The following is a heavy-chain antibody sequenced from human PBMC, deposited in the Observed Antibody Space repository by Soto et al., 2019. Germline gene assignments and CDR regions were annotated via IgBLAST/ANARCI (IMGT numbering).Heavy chain of an antibody. CDR2: ISSSSSYI. V-gene: IGHV3-21*01. J-gene: IGHJ6*02. Sequence: PGGPLRLSCAASGFPFSSYSMNWVRQAPGKGLEWVSSISSSSSYIYYADSVKGRFTISRDNAKNSLYLQMNSLRAEDTAVYYCARDTEPKNSSGWYWGNYYYYYGMDVWGQGTTVTVSS. CDR3: ARDTEPKNSSGWYWGNYYYYYGMDV. CDR1: GFPFSSYS. D-gene: IGHD6-19*01.